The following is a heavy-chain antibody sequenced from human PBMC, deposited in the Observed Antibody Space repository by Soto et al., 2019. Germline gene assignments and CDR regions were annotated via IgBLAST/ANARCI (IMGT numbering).Heavy chain of an antibody. CDR3: ARLRVSKVVVITEYYFDY. Sequence: PGESLKISCKGSGYSFTSYWIGWVRQMPGKGLEWMGIIYPGDSDTRYSPSFQGQVTISADKSISTAYLQWSSLKASDTAMYYCARLRVSKVVVITEYYFDYWGQGTLVTVSS. D-gene: IGHD3-22*01. CDR2: IYPGDSDT. J-gene: IGHJ4*02. CDR1: GYSFTSYW. V-gene: IGHV5-51*01.